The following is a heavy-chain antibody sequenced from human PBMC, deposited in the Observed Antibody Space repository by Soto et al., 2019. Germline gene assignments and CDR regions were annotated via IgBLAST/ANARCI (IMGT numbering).Heavy chain of an antibody. Sequence: TGGSLRLSCVASGFNFSNYWMTWVRQAPGKGLEWVAHIKQDGSEKYYADSLKGRFTVSRDNAKNSLYLQMNSLRAEDAAVYYCARGASPVLGDYTLYWGQGTLVTVSS. CDR2: IKQDGSEK. D-gene: IGHD2-21*02. CDR1: GFNFSNYW. CDR3: ARGASPVLGDYTLY. V-gene: IGHV3-7*05. J-gene: IGHJ4*02.